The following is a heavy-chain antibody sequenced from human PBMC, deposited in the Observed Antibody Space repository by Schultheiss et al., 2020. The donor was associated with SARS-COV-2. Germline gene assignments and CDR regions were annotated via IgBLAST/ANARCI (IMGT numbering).Heavy chain of an antibody. Sequence: GGSLRLSCAASGFTFSSYAMHWVRQAPGKGLEWVAVISYDGSNKYYADSVKGRFTISRDNSKNTLYLQMNSLRAEDTAVYYCARDGPPQWELLATVHYYYGMDVWGQGTTVTVSS. CDR2: ISYDGSNK. CDR1: GFTFSSYA. D-gene: IGHD1-26*01. J-gene: IGHJ6*02. V-gene: IGHV3-30*01. CDR3: ARDGPPQWELLATVHYYYGMDV.